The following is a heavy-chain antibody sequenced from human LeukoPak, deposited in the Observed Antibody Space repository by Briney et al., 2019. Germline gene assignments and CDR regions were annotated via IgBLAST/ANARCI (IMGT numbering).Heavy chain of an antibody. CDR3: ARDQEGFDY. Sequence: ASVNVSCKASGYIFINNYIQWVRQPPGQGLEWVGMIYPRDGSTSYAQNFQGRVTVTRDTSTSTVHMELSGLTAEDTAVYYCARDQEGFDYWGQGTLVTVSS. V-gene: IGHV1-46*01. J-gene: IGHJ4*02. CDR1: GYIFINNY. CDR2: IYPRDGST.